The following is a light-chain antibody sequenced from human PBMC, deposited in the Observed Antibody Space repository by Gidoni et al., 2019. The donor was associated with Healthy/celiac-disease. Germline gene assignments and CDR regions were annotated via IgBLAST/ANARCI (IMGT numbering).Light chain of an antibody. CDR2: DNT. V-gene: IGLV1-51*01. CDR1: SSNIGTTY. CDR3: GTWDSSLSARV. J-gene: IGLJ3*02. Sequence: QSVLTQPPSVAASPGQKVTISCSGSSSNIGTTYVSWYQQLPGTAPNLLIYDNTTRPSGIPDRFSGSKSGTSATLGITALQTGDEADYYCGTWDSSLSARVFGGGTKLTVL.